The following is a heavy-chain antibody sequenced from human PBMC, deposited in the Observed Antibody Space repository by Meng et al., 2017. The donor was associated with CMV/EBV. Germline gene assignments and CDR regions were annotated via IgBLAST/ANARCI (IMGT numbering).Heavy chain of an antibody. CDR1: GGSISSYY. D-gene: IGHD6-13*01. Sequence: QRQDPGPGLVKLSEPLSLTCTVSGGSISSYYWSWIRQPAGKGLEWIGRIYTSGSTNYNPSLKSRVTMSVDTSKNQFSLKLSSVTAADTAVYYCAREMPIAAAGCFGYWGQGTLVTVSS. V-gene: IGHV4-4*07. J-gene: IGHJ4*02. CDR2: IYTSGST. CDR3: AREMPIAAAGCFGY.